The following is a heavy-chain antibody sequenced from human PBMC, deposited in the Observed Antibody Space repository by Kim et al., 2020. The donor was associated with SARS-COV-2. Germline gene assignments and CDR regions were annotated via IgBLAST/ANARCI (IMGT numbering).Heavy chain of an antibody. D-gene: IGHD7-27*01. CDR1: GFTFSSYG. Sequence: GGSLRLSCAASGFTFSSYGMHWVRQAPGKGLEWLAVIWNDGSNTYYADSVKGRFTISRDNSKNTLYLQMNSLRAEDTAVYYCARGSGYAMDVCGHENTVT. J-gene: IGHJ6*01. CDR2: IWNDGSNT. CDR3: ARGSGYAMDV. V-gene: IGHV3-33*08.